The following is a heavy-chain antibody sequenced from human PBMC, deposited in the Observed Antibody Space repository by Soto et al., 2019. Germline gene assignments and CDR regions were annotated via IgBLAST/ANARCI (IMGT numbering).Heavy chain of an antibody. J-gene: IGHJ4*02. CDR1: GYSISSGYY. D-gene: IGHD5-12*01. CDR3: ARVHISGHGVDY. CDR2: ISHSGST. Sequence: ASETLSLTCAVSGYSISSGYYWAWIRQPPGQGLEWFGSISHSGSTYYNPSLKSRVTMSVHTSKNQFSLDLTSVTAADTAIYYCARVHISGHGVDYWGQGTLVTVA. V-gene: IGHV4-38-2*01.